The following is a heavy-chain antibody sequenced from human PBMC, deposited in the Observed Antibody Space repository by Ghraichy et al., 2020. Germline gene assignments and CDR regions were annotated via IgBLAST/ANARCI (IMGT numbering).Heavy chain of an antibody. Sequence: ASVKVSCKASGYTFTGYFLHWVRQAPAQGLEWMGWINPKSGDTDSPQKFRGRVTMTRDPSISTAYMEMSWLTSDDTAVYYCVRTDKVWGSYHGKSLVYIDYWGQGTLVTVSS. CDR3: VRTDKVWGSYHGKSLVYIDY. J-gene: IGHJ4*02. CDR1: GYTFTGYF. CDR2: INPKSGDT. D-gene: IGHD3-16*02. V-gene: IGHV1-2*02.